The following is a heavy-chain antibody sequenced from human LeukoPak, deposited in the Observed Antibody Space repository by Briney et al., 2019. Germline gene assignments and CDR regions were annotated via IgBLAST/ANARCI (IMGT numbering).Heavy chain of an antibody. D-gene: IGHD3-10*01. V-gene: IGHV4-34*01. CDR1: GGSFSGYY. CDR3: ARPYYYGSGMFDP. J-gene: IGHJ5*02. CDR2: INHSGST. Sequence: PSETLSLTCAAYGGSFSGYYWSWIRQPPGKGLEWIGEINHSGSTNYNPSLKSRVTISVDTSKNQFSLKLSSVTAADTAVYYCARPYYYGSGMFDPWGQGTLVTVSS.